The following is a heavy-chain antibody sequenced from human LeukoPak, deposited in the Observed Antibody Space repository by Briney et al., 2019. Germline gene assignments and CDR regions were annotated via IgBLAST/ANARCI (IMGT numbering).Heavy chain of an antibody. CDR1: GYTLTELS. CDR2: FDPEDGET. Sequence: ASVKVSCKVSGYTLTELSMHWVRQAPGKGLEWMGGFDPEDGETIYAQKFQGRVTMTEDTSTDTAYMELSSLRSEDTAVYYCATDRDFWSGYSSFDYWGQGTLSPSPQ. CDR3: ATDRDFWSGYSSFDY. D-gene: IGHD3-3*01. V-gene: IGHV1-24*01. J-gene: IGHJ4*02.